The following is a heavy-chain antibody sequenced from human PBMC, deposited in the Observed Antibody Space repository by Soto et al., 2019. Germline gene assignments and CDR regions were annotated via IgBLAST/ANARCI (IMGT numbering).Heavy chain of an antibody. D-gene: IGHD5-12*01. CDR3: ARVASGYGLDY. Sequence: TLSLTCTVSGGSISSGGYYWSWIRQHPGKGLEWIGYIYYSGSTYYNPSLKSRVTISVDTSKNQFSLKLSSVTAADTAVYYCARVASGYGLDYWGQGTLVTVSS. CDR2: IYYSGST. CDR1: GGSISSGGYY. J-gene: IGHJ4*02. V-gene: IGHV4-31*03.